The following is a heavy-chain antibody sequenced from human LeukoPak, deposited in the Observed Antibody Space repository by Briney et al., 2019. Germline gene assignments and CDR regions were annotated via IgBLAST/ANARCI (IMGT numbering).Heavy chain of an antibody. V-gene: IGHV3-74*01. J-gene: IGHJ4*02. CDR3: ARDNEYCNGGTCRLDY. D-gene: IGHD2-15*01. CDR2: INNDGSNK. Sequence: GGSLRLSCASSGFTFSFYWMNWVRQAPGKGLVWVARINNDGSNKYYAGSVKGRFTISRDNAKNSLYLQMNSLGAEDTAVYDCARDNEYCNGGTCRLDYWGQGALVTVSS. CDR1: GFTFSFYW.